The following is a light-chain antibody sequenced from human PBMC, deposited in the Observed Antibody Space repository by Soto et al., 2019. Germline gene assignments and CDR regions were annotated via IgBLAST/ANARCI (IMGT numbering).Light chain of an antibody. V-gene: IGKV1-5*03. Sequence: DIQMTQSPSTLSASVGDRVTITCRASQSISTWLAWDQQKPGKAPKVLVHKASSLANGVPSRFSGTGSETAFTLTSSSLQPDDFATYYCQHYKHYTESAFGQGTKLAIK. CDR3: QHYKHYTESA. CDR2: KAS. J-gene: IGKJ2*01. CDR1: QSISTW.